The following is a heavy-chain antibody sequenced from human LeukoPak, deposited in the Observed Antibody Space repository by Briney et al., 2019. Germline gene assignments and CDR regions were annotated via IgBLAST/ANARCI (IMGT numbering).Heavy chain of an antibody. CDR3: ARVLYGDRNYFDY. J-gene: IGHJ4*02. CDR1: GGSISSSNW. D-gene: IGHD4-17*01. CDR2: IYHSGST. Sequence: SGTLSLTCAVSGGSISSSNWWSWVRQPPGKGLEWIGEIYHSGSTNYIPSLESRVTISIDKSENQFSLELSSVTAADTAVYYCARVLYGDRNYFDYWGQGALVTVSS. V-gene: IGHV4-4*02.